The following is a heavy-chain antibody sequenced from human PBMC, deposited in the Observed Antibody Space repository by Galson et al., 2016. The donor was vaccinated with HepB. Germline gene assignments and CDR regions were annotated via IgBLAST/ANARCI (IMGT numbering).Heavy chain of an antibody. CDR2: IYYRGST. J-gene: IGHJ4*02. D-gene: IGHD3-3*01. V-gene: IGHV4-39*01. CDR3: AALWQSDYYSFDF. CDR1: GGSISSRSYY. Sequence: ETLSLTCTVSGGSISSRSYYWGWIRQTPGKGLDWIGSIYYRGSTYYNPSLKSRVAMSVDPSRNQFSLKLNSVTAADTAVYYCAALWQSDYYSFDFWGQGTLVTVSS.